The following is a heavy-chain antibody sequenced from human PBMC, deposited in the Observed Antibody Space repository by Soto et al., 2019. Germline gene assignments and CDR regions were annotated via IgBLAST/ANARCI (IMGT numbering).Heavy chain of an antibody. CDR3: ARHGAYGSGSYHKYYFDY. D-gene: IGHD3-10*01. CDR1: GGSFSGYY. Sequence: SETLSLTCAVYGGSFSGYYWSWIRQPPGKGLEFMGYIYYSGGTNNNPSLKSRATMSVDTSKNQFSLKLSSVTAADTAVYFCARHGAYGSGSYHKYYFDYWGQGMLVTVSS. J-gene: IGHJ4*02. V-gene: IGHV4-34*11. CDR2: IYYSGGT.